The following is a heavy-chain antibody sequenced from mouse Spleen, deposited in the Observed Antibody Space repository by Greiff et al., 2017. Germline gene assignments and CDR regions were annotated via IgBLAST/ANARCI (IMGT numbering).Heavy chain of an antibody. J-gene: IGHJ3*01. V-gene: IGHV5-4*03. Sequence: MLVESGGGLVKPGGSLKLSCAASGFTFSSYAMSWVRQTPEKRLEWVATISDGGSYTYYPDNVKGRFTISRDNAKNNLYLQMSHLKSEDTAMYYCARGGLRQLRPAWFAYWGQGTLVTVSA. CDR3: ARGGLRQLRPAWFAY. CDR2: ISDGGSYT. CDR1: GFTFSSYA. D-gene: IGHD3-2*02.